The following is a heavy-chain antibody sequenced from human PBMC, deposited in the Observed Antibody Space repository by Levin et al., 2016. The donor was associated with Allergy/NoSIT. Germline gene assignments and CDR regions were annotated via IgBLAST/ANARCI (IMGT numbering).Heavy chain of an antibody. CDR1: GYTFTNYY. D-gene: IGHD3-22*01. J-gene: IGHJ4*02. V-gene: IGHV1-46*01. Sequence: ASVKVSCKASGYTFTNYYIHWVRQAPRQGLEWLGLINPSGGTTTYAQRFQGRVTMTRDTSTSTLYMELRSLRSEDTAIYYCARDYYDNNGYLQPTDYWGQGTLVTVSS. CDR3: ARDYYDNNGYLQPTDY. CDR2: INPSGGTT.